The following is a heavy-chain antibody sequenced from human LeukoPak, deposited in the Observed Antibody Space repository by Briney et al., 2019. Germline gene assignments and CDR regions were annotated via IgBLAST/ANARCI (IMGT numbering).Heavy chain of an antibody. CDR3: ARDSSLLTYPTYYFDY. V-gene: IGHV3-66*01. CDR1: GFTFSDYT. J-gene: IGHJ4*02. CDR2: IYSGGST. Sequence: PGRSLRLSCAASGFTFSDYTMHWVCQAPGKGLEWVSVIYSGGSTYYADSVKGRFTISRDNSKNTLYLQMNSLRAEDTAVYYCARDSSLLTYPTYYFDYWGQGTLVTVSS.